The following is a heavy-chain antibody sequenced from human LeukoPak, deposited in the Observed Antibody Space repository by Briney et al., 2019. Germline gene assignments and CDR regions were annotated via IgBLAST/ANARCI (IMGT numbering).Heavy chain of an antibody. CDR3: ARHNPLWGY. CDR2: IKQDASEK. J-gene: IGHJ4*02. Sequence: GGSLRLSCAASGFTFSNYWMSWVPQAPGKGLEWVANIKQDASEKYYVDSVKGRFTISRDNAKNSLYLQMNSLRAEDTAQYYCARHNPLWGYWGQGTLVTVSS. CDR1: GFTFSNYW. V-gene: IGHV3-7*04. D-gene: IGHD7-27*01.